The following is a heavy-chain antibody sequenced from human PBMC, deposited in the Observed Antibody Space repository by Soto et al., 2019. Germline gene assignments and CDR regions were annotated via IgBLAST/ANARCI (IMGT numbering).Heavy chain of an antibody. CDR1: GGSVSSGSYY. J-gene: IGHJ6*02. D-gene: IGHD3-9*01. CDR2: IYYSGST. CDR3: ARDAPRIRYPSNRVYGMDV. V-gene: IGHV4-61*01. Sequence: PSETLSLTCTVSGGSVSSGSYYWSWIRQPPGKGLEWIGYIYYSGSTNYNPSLKSRVTISVDTSKNQFSLKLSSVTAADTAVYYCARDAPRIRYPSNRVYGMDVWGQGTTVTVSS.